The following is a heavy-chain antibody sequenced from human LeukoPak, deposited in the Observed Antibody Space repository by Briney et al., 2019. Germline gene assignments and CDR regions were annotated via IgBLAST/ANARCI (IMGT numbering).Heavy chain of an antibody. D-gene: IGHD5-18*01. CDR1: GFTFRSYG. Sequence: GGSLRLSCSASGFTFRSYGMHWVRQAPGKGLEWVAVISYDGSNKYYADSVKGRFTISRDNPKNTLYLQMNSLRAEDTAVYYCAKHRGYSYGSLGMDVWGQGTTVTVSS. J-gene: IGHJ6*02. V-gene: IGHV3-30*18. CDR2: ISYDGSNK. CDR3: AKHRGYSYGSLGMDV.